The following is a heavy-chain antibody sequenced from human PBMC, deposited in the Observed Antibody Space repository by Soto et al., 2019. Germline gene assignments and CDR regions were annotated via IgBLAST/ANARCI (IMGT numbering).Heavy chain of an antibody. CDR2: INPSGGST. V-gene: IGHV1-46*01. J-gene: IGHJ6*02. Sequence: ASVKVSCKASGYTFTSYYMHWVRQAPGQGLEWMGIINPSGGSTSYAQKFQGRVTMTRDTSTSTVYMELSSLRSEDTAVYYCARDIGRSSSPIYYGMDVWGQGTTVTVSS. CDR3: ARDIGRSSSPIYYGMDV. D-gene: IGHD6-13*01. CDR1: GYTFTSYY.